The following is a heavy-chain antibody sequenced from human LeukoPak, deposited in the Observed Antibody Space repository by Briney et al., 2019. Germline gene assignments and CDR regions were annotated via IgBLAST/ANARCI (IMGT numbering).Heavy chain of an antibody. CDR3: ARGPRRGGYNWFDP. CDR1: GGSITSGSYH. V-gene: IGHV4-61*02. D-gene: IGHD5-24*01. CDR2: IYVSGSS. Sequence: PSQTLSLTCSVSGGSITSGSYHWSWIRQPAGKGLEWIGRIYVSGSSNYNPSLKSQVTISVDTSKNQFSLKLSSVTAADTAVYYCARGPRRGGYNWFDPWGQGTLVTVSS. J-gene: IGHJ5*02.